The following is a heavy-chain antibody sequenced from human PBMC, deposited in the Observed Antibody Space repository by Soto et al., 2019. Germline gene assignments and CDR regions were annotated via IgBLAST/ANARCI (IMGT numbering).Heavy chain of an antibody. J-gene: IGHJ4*02. CDR2: IYHSGST. CDR1: GYSISSGYY. CDR3: AREGSYDSSGYYSTFDY. D-gene: IGHD3-22*01. Sequence: PSETLSLTCAVSGYSISSGYYWGWIRQPPGKGLEWIGSIYHSGSTYYNPSLKSRVTISVDTSKNQFSLKLSSVTAADTAVYYCAREGSYDSSGYYSTFDYWGQGTLVTVSS. V-gene: IGHV4-38-2*02.